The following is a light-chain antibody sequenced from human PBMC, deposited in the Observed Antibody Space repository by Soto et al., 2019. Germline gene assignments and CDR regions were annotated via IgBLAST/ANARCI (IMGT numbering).Light chain of an antibody. V-gene: IGKV1-5*01. CDR3: QQYKSYSWT. CDR1: QSISSW. Sequence: DIQMTQSPSTLSASVGDRVTITCRASQSISSWLAWYQQKPWKAPKLLIYDASSLESGVPSRFSGSGSGTEFTLTISSLQPDDFETYYCQQYKSYSWTFGQGTKVEIK. J-gene: IGKJ1*01. CDR2: DAS.